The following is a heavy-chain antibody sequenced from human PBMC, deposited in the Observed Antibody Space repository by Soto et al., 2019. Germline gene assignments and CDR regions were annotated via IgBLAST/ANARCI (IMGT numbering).Heavy chain of an antibody. CDR2: ISANNGNT. J-gene: IGHJ4*02. D-gene: IGHD4-17*01. CDR3: ASYGNFDH. V-gene: IGHV1-18*03. Sequence: QVQLVQSGAEVKKPGDSVRVSCKASGYTFTSYGIGWVRQAPGQGLEWMGWISANNGNTKYAQKVQGTGTMTPDASEATDYMEMRSHRRGGVAVYYSASYGNFDHRGPGTVVTVSS. CDR1: GYTFTSYG.